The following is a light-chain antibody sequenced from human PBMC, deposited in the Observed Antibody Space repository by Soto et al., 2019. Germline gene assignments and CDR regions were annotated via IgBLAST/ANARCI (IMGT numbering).Light chain of an antibody. CDR3: KHYNSXSEA. V-gene: IGKV1-5*03. CDR1: QTISSW. J-gene: IGKJ1*01. CDR2: KAS. Sequence: DIQMTQSPSTLSGSVGDRVTITCRASQTISSWLAWYQKKPGKEPKLLIYKASTLKSGVTSRFSGSGYGTEFTLTISSLQPDDFATYYCKHYNSXSEACGQWTKV.